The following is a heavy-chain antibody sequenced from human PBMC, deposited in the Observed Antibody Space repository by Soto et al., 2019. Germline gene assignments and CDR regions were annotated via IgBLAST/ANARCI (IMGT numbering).Heavy chain of an antibody. CDR2: IYYSGTT. Sequence: SETLSLTCTVSGGSIRSYYWSWIRQPPGKGLEWIGYIYYSGTTNYNPSLKSRLTISVDTSKNQFSLRAEDTAVYYCARGKDTAMVPFDYWGQGTLVTVSS. V-gene: IGHV4-59*01. CDR3: ARGKDTAMVPFDY. J-gene: IGHJ4*02. D-gene: IGHD5-18*01. CDR1: GGSIRSYY.